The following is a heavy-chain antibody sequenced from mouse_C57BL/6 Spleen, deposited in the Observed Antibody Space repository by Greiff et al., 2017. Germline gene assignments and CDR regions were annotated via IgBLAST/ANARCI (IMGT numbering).Heavy chain of an antibody. CDR3: AKDGYSSSRFAY. CDR1: GYTFTSYW. J-gene: IGHJ3*01. CDR2: INPSNGGT. V-gene: IGHV1-53*01. Sequence: QVQLQQPGAELVKPGASVKLSCKASGYTFTSYWMHWVKQRPGQGLEWIGNINPSNGGTNYNQKFKRKATLTVDKSSSTAYMPLSSLTSEDSAVYSGAKDGYSSSRFAYGGQGTLVTVAA. D-gene: IGHD1-1*01.